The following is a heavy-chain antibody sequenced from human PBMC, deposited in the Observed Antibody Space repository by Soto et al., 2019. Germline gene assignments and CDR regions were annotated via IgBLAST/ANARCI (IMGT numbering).Heavy chain of an antibody. CDR1: GGSISSSSYY. V-gene: IGHV2-5*02. J-gene: IGHJ1*01. Sequence: TLSLTCTVSGGSISSSSYYWGWIRQPPGKALEWLALIYWDDDKRYSPSLKSRLTITKDTSKNQVVLTMTNMDPVDTATYYCAHKYYDFWSGDRSAEYFQHWGQGTLVTVSS. D-gene: IGHD3-3*01. CDR3: AHKYYDFWSGDRSAEYFQH. CDR2: IYWDDDK.